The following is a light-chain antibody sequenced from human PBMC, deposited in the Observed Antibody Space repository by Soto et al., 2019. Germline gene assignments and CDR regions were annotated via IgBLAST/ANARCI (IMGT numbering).Light chain of an antibody. CDR1: SSNIGSNA. CDR3: AAWDDSLNGFYV. J-gene: IGLJ1*01. Sequence: QSVLTQPPSASGTPGQRANISCSGSSSNIGSNAVNWYQQLPGTAPKLLIYSNNQRPSGVPDRFSGSKSGTSASLAISGLQSEDEADYYCAAWDDSLNGFYVFGTGTKSPS. V-gene: IGLV1-44*01. CDR2: SNN.